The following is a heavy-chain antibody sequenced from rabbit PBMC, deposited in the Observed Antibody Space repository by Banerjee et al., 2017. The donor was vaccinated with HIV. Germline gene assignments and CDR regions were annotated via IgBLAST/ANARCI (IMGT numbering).Heavy chain of an antibody. J-gene: IGHJ4*01. CDR1: GFSFSNNYY. CDR2: IYTGCSSNT. D-gene: IGHD6-1*01. V-gene: IGHV1S45*01. Sequence: QEQLEESGGDLVKPEGSLTLTCTASGFSFSNNYYMCWVRQAPGKGLEWIGCIYTGCSSNTYYASWAKGRFTISKTSSTTVTLQMTSLTVADTATYFCARSYTYGAGSYPYAFNLWGPGTLVTVS. CDR3: ARSYTYGAGSYPYAFNL.